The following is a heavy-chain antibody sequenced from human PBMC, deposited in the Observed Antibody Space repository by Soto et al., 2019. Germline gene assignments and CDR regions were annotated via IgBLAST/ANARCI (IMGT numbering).Heavy chain of an antibody. CDR2: ISYDGSNK. CDR1: GFTFRSYA. Sequence: AGGSLRLSCAASGFTFRSYAMHWVRQAPGKGLEWVAVISYDGSNKYYADSVKGRFTISRDNSKNTLYLQMNSLRAEDTAVYYCARESYYYDSSGLYYYYGMDVWGQGTTVTVSS. V-gene: IGHV3-30-3*01. J-gene: IGHJ6*02. D-gene: IGHD3-22*01. CDR3: ARESYYYDSSGLYYYYGMDV.